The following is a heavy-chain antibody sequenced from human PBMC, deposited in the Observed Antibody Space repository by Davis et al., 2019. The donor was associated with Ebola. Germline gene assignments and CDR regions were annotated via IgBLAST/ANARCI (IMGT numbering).Heavy chain of an antibody. CDR3: ARGTNGYNPGGYFDS. J-gene: IGHJ4*02. CDR2: IYPGDSDT. Sequence: GDSPMISCTRSGYIFTTYWIGWVRQMPGKGLGWRGIIYPGDSDTTYSPSFQGQVTISADKSISTAYLQWGSLKATNTAINYCARGTNGYNPGGYFDSWGQGTLVTVSS. CDR1: GYIFTTYW. D-gene: IGHD5-24*01. V-gene: IGHV5-51*01.